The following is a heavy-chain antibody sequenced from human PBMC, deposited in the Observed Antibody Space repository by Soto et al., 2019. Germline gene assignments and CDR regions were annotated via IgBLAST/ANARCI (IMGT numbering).Heavy chain of an antibody. D-gene: IGHD2-8*01. CDR2: ISGSGGST. Sequence: EVQLLESGGGLVQPGGSLRLSCAASGFTFSSYAMSWVRQAPGKGLEWVSAISGSGGSTYYADSVKGRFTISRDNSTNTLYLQMNSLRAEDTAVYYCAKGGYCTNGVCYPSFDYWGQGTLVTVSS. V-gene: IGHV3-23*01. CDR1: GFTFSSYA. CDR3: AKGGYCTNGVCYPSFDY. J-gene: IGHJ4*02.